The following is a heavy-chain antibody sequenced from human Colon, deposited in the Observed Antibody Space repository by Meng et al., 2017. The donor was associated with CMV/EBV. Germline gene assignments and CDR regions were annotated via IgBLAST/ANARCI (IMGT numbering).Heavy chain of an antibody. V-gene: IGHV3-23*01. J-gene: IGHJ4*02. CDR3: AKGPAYSGFWGGYDN. D-gene: IGHD3-3*01. Sequence: GESLKISCAVSGFSFKDYAMVWVRQAPGKGLEWVSGITGSASYTYYADAVKGRFTVSRGNSNNTLHLQMHSLRAEDTAVYYCAKGPAYSGFWGGYDNWGQGTLVTISS. CDR2: ITGSASYT. CDR1: GFSFKDYA.